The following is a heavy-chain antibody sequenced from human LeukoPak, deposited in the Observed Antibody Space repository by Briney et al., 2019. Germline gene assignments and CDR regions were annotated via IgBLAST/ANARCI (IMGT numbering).Heavy chain of an antibody. Sequence: GGTLRLSCAASGFTFSSYGMSWVRQAPGKGLEWVSAISGSGGSTYYADSVKGRFTISRDNSKNTLYLQMNSLRAEDTAVYYCAKGLRYGSYSIPRYFDYWGQGTLVTVSS. CDR3: AKGLRYGSYSIPRYFDY. J-gene: IGHJ4*02. CDR1: GFTFSSYG. V-gene: IGHV3-23*01. CDR2: ISGSGGST. D-gene: IGHD1-26*01.